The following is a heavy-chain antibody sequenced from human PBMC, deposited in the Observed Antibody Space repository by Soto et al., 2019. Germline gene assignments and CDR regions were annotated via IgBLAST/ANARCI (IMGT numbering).Heavy chain of an antibody. D-gene: IGHD2-15*01. Sequence: QVQLVQSGAEVKKPGASVKVSCKASGYAFTSYGISWVRQAPGQGLEWMGWISVYNGNTNYAQKLQGRVTMTTDTSTSTAYIALRSLGSDDTGVYYCARAPKGKGTVVNLYAFDIWGQGTMVTVSS. CDR1: GYAFTSYG. V-gene: IGHV1-18*04. J-gene: IGHJ3*02. CDR2: ISVYNGNT. CDR3: ARAPKGKGTVVNLYAFDI.